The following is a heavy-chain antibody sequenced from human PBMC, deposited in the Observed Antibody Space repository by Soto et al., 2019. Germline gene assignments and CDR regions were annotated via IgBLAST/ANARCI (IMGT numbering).Heavy chain of an antibody. CDR3: ARAITIGVEAPDDY. CDR2: INHSGST. CDR1: GGSFSGYY. V-gene: IGHV4-34*01. J-gene: IGHJ4*02. D-gene: IGHD3-9*01. Sequence: SETLSLTCAVYGGSFSGYYWSWIRQPPGKGLEWIGEINHSGSTNYNPSLKSRVTISVDTSKNQFSLKLSSVTAADTAVYYCARAITIGVEAPDDYWGQGTLVTVSS.